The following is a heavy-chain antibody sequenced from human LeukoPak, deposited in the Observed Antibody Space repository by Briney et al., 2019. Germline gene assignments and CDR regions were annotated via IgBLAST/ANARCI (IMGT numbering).Heavy chain of an antibody. D-gene: IGHD3-9*01. CDR3: ARDVLRYFDWTSFGAFDI. Sequence: ASVKVSCKASGYTFTSYAMHWVRQAPGQRLEWMGWINAGNGNTKYSQRFQGRVTITRDTSASTAYMELSSLRSEDTAVYYCARDVLRYFDWTSFGAFDIWGQGTMVTVSS. CDR1: GYTFTSYA. V-gene: IGHV1-3*01. CDR2: INAGNGNT. J-gene: IGHJ3*02.